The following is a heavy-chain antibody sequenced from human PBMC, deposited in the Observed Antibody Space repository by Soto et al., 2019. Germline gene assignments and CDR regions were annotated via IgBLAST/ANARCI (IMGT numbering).Heavy chain of an antibody. Sequence: EVQLVESGGGLVKPGGSLRLSCAASGFTFSNAWMSWVRQAPGKGLEWVGRIKSKTDGGTTDYAAPVKGRFTISRDNGKNSLSLQMNSLRAEDTTVYHCARGCGRASCPYYFDYWGRGTLVTVSS. V-gene: IGHV3-15*01. CDR3: ARGCGRASCPYYFDY. CDR1: GFTFSNAW. J-gene: IGHJ4*02. CDR2: IKSKTDGGTT. D-gene: IGHD2-2*01.